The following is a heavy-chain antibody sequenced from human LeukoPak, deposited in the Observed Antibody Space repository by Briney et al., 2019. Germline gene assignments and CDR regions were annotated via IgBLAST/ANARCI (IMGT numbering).Heavy chain of an antibody. V-gene: IGHV1-3*01. D-gene: IGHD6-19*01. Sequence: GASVKVSCKASGYTFTSYAMHWVRQAPGQRLEWMGWINAGNGNTKYSQKFQGRVTITRDTSASTAYMELSSLRSEDTAVYYCARDPDIAVAGTLDYWGQGTLVTVSS. J-gene: IGHJ4*02. CDR3: ARDPDIAVAGTLDY. CDR2: INAGNGNT. CDR1: GYTFTSYA.